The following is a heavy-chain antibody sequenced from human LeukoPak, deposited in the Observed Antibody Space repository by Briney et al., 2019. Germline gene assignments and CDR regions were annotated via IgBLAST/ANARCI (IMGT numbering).Heavy chain of an antibody. CDR2: ISGSGGST. D-gene: IGHD4-17*01. CDR1: GFTFSSYA. J-gene: IGHJ6*02. Sequence: PGGSLRLPCAASGFTFSSYAMSWVRQAPGKGLEWVSAISGSGGSTYYADSVKGRFTISRDNSKNTLYLQMNSLRAEDTAVYYCTTDYGDYNYYYYGMDVWGQGTTVTVSS. V-gene: IGHV3-23*01. CDR3: TTDYGDYNYYYYGMDV.